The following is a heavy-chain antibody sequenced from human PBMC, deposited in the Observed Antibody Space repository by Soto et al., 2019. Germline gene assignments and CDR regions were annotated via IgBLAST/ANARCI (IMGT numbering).Heavy chain of an antibody. J-gene: IGHJ6*02. CDR3: AKGGGSKDYYDTSGYYLYYYYAMDV. CDR1: GFTFSSYA. Sequence: EVQLLESGGGLVQPGGSLRLSCAASGFTFSSYAMTWVRQAPGKGLEWVSALSGSGVSTYYADSVKGRFTISRDNSKNPRYLQMHSLRAEDTAVYYCAKGGGSKDYYDTSGYYLYYYYAMDVWGQGTTVTVSS. D-gene: IGHD3-22*01. CDR2: LSGSGVST. V-gene: IGHV3-23*01.